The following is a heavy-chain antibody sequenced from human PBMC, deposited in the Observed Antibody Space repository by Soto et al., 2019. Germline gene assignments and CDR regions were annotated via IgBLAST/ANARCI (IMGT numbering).Heavy chain of an antibody. Sequence: QVQLVQSGAEVKKPGASVKVSCKTSGYTFTSYGISWVRQAPGQGLEWMGWISPYNGKTNDAKKVQGRVTMTTDTSTSTAYMELRSLRSDDTAVYYCARDYSSGWSTNFWGKGENWFDPWGQGTLVTVSS. V-gene: IGHV1-18*01. J-gene: IGHJ5*02. CDR3: ARDYSSGWSTNFWGKGENWFDP. CDR2: ISPYNGKT. CDR1: GYTFTSYG. D-gene: IGHD6-19*01.